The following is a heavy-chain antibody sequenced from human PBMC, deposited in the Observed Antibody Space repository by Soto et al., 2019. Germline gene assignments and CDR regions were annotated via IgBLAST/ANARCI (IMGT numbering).Heavy chain of an antibody. CDR2: IYYSGST. V-gene: IGHV4-31*03. CDR1: GGSIRSGGHY. D-gene: IGHD3-10*01. Sequence: SETLSLTCTVSGGSIRSGGHYWSWIRQHPGKGLEWIGYIYYSGSTYYNPSLKSRVTISVDTSKNHFSLKLSSVTAADTAVYYCARDGPPFYYGSGKPSYYMDVWGKGTTVTVSS. J-gene: IGHJ6*03. CDR3: ARDGPPFYYGSGKPSYYMDV.